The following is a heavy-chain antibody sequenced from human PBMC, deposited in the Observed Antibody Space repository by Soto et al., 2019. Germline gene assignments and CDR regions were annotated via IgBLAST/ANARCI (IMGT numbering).Heavy chain of an antibody. CDR3: AKYYYDSSRNWFDP. J-gene: IGHJ5*02. CDR1: GGTFSSYA. D-gene: IGHD3-22*01. CDR2: IIPIFGTA. V-gene: IGHV1-69*13. Sequence: GASVKVSCKASGGTFSSYAISWVRQAPGQGLEWMGGIIPIFGTANYAQKFQGRVTITADESTSTAYMELSSLRSEDTAVYYCAKYYYDSSRNWFDPWGQGTLVTVSS.